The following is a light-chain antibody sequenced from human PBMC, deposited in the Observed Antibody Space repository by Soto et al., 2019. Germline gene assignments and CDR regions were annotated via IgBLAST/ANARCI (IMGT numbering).Light chain of an antibody. CDR2: DAS. CDR1: QSVSSY. Sequence: EIVLTQSPATLSLSPGERATLSCRASQSVSSYLAWYQQKPGQAPRLLIYDASNRATGIPARFSGSGSGTEFTLTISSLQFEDFAVYYCQQYDNWPLTFGGGTKVDTK. J-gene: IGKJ4*01. CDR3: QQYDNWPLT. V-gene: IGKV3-11*01.